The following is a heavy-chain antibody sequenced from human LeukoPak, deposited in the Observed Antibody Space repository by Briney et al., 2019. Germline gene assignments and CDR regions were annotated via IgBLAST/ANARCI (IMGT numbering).Heavy chain of an antibody. V-gene: IGHV1-2*02. D-gene: IGHD3-10*01. CDR2: INPDSGIT. CDR3: ARVNKMRSGILMGFDP. Sequence: GASVKVSCKASGYSFTCYYIHWVRQAPGQGLEWMGWINPDSGITNYAQKFQERVTMTRNTSISTASMELSRLRSDDTAVYYCARVNKMRSGILMGFDPWGQGTLVTVSS. CDR1: GYSFTCYY. J-gene: IGHJ5*02.